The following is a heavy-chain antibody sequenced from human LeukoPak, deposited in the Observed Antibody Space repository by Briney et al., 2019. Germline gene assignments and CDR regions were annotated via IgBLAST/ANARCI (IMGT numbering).Heavy chain of an antibody. Sequence: ASVKVSCKASGYTFTSYGISWVRQAPGQGLEWMGWISAYNGNTNYAQKLQGRVTITTDTSTSTAYMELRSLRSDDTAVYYCARDREAARPGWFDPWGQGTLVTVSS. D-gene: IGHD6-6*01. V-gene: IGHV1-18*01. CDR3: ARDREAARPGWFDP. J-gene: IGHJ5*02. CDR1: GYTFTSYG. CDR2: ISAYNGNT.